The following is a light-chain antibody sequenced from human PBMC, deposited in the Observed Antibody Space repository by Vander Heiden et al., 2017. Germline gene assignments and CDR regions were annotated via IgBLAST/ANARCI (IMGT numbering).Light chain of an antibody. CDR3: MQALQTPYT. CDR1: QSLMHSTGHNF. CDR2: WGS. V-gene: IGKV2-28*01. J-gene: IGKJ2*01. Sequence: DIVMTQSPLSLPVTPGEPASISCRSSQSLMHSTGHNFFDWYLQKPGQSPQLLIYWGSNRASGVPDRFSGSASGTDFTLKISRVEAEDVGVYYCMQALQTPYTFGQGTKLEIK.